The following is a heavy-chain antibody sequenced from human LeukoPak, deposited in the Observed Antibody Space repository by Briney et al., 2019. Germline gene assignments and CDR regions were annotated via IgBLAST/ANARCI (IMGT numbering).Heavy chain of an antibody. CDR3: ARGPLYFEF. V-gene: IGHV4-59*11. CDR2: IFYRGST. D-gene: IGHD1-14*01. Sequence: PSETLSLTCAVSGASTDTHYWSWIRQPPGKGLEWIGNIFYRGSTNYNPSLKSRVTLSVDTSKNHSSLRLSSVTAADTAIYYCARGPLYFEFWGQGTLVTVSS. CDR1: GASTDTHY. J-gene: IGHJ4*02.